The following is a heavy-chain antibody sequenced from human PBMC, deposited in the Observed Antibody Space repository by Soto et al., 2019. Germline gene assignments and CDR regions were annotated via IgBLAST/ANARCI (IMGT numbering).Heavy chain of an antibody. V-gene: IGHV3-48*04. J-gene: IGHJ4*02. CDR1: GFTFSSYA. CDR3: ARDLDDYVWGSSDY. Sequence: GGSLRLSCAASGFTFSSYAMNWVRQAPGKGLEWVSYISSSSSTIYYADSVKGRFTISRDNAKNSLYLQMNSLRAEDTAVYYCARDLDDYVWGSSDYWGQGTLVTVSS. CDR2: ISSSSSTI. D-gene: IGHD3-16*01.